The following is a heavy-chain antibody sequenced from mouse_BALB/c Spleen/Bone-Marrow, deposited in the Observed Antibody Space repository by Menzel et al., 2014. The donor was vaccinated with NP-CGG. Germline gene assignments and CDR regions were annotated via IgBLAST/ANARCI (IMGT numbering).Heavy chain of an antibody. D-gene: IGHD5-1*01. CDR1: GYSFTSYW. CDR2: IYPGNSNT. CDR3: TVSLTLYYFDY. Sequence: VQLQQSGTVLARPGASVKMSCKASGYSFTSYWMHWVKQRPGQGLEWIGAIYPGNSNTNYNQKFKGKAKLTAVTSASTAYMEFSSLTNEDSAAYYCTVSLTLYYFDYWGQGTTLTVSS. V-gene: IGHV1-5*01. J-gene: IGHJ2*01.